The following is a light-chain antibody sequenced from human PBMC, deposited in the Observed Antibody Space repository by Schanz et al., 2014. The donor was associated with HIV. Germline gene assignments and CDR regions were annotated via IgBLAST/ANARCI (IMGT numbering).Light chain of an antibody. J-gene: IGLJ2*01. CDR1: RSDIGTHDF. CDR3: SSYAGSYRGV. V-gene: IGLV2-8*01. CDR2: EVT. Sequence: QSALTQPPSASGSPGQSVTISCTGTRSDIGTHDFVSWYQLHPGKAPKLMIYEVTKRPSGVPDRFSGSKSGNTASLTISGLQADDEADYYCSSYAGSYRGVFGGGTKLTVL.